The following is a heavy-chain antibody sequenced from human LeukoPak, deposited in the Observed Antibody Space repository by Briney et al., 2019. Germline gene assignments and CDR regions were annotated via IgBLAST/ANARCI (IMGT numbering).Heavy chain of an antibody. CDR2: MNPNSGNT. CDR1: GYTFTSYD. V-gene: IGHV1-8*03. J-gene: IGHJ4*02. Sequence: ASVKVSCKASGYTFTSYDINWVRQATGQGLEWMGWMNPNSGNTGYAQKFQGRVTITRNTSISTAYMELSGLRSEDTAVYYCARGPRLVGATNFDYWGQGTLVTVS. CDR3: ARGPRLVGATNFDY. D-gene: IGHD1-26*01.